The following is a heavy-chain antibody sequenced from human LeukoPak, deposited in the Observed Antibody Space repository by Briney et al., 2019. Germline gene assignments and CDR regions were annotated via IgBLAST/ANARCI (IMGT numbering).Heavy chain of an antibody. J-gene: IGHJ4*02. CDR2: IYSGSST. Sequence: GGSLRLSCAASGFTVSSNYMSWVRQAPGKGLEWVSVIYSGSSTYYADSVKGRFTISRDNSKNTLYLQMNSLRAEDTAVYYCARVKMATIDYWGQGTLVTVSS. D-gene: IGHD5-24*01. CDR1: GFTVSSNY. CDR3: ARVKMATIDY. V-gene: IGHV3-53*01.